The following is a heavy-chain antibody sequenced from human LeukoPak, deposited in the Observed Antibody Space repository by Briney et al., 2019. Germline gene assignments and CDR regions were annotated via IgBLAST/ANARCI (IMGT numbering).Heavy chain of an antibody. CDR3: ARNGSGKARAFDI. Sequence: GASVKVSCKASGYIFTNFGINWVRQAPGQGLEWMGWISVHRGNTNYAQKLQDRVIMTTDTSTTTAYMELRSLTSDDTALYYCARNGSGKARAFDIWGQGTMVTVSS. CDR1: GYIFTNFG. D-gene: IGHD1-26*01. V-gene: IGHV1-18*01. CDR2: ISVHRGNT. J-gene: IGHJ3*02.